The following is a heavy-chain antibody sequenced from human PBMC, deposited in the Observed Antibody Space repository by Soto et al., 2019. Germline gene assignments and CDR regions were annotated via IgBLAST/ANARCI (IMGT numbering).Heavy chain of an antibody. CDR1: GGSISSSSYY. CDR3: SRTSLVVVTAIHDY. Sequence: QLQLQESGPGLVKPSETLSLTCTVSGGSISSSSYYWGWIRQPPGKGLEWIGSIYYSGSTYYNPSLKSRVTISVDTSKNQFSLKLSSVTAADTAVYYCSRTSLVVVTAIHDYWGQGTLVTVSS. CDR2: IYYSGST. D-gene: IGHD2-21*02. V-gene: IGHV4-39*01. J-gene: IGHJ4*02.